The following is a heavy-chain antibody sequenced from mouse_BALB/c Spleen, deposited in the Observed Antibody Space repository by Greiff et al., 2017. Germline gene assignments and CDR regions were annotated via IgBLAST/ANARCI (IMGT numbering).Heavy chain of an antibody. Sequence: VKLMESGPGLVAPSQSLSITCTVSGFSLTSYGVHWVRQPPGKGLEWLGVIWAGGSTNYNSALMSRLSISKDNSKSQVFLKMNSLQTDDTAMYYCAREGITTVVALDYYAMDYWGQGTSVTVSS. D-gene: IGHD1-1*01. J-gene: IGHJ4*01. V-gene: IGHV2-9*02. CDR2: IWAGGST. CDR3: AREGITTVVALDYYAMDY. CDR1: GFSLTSYG.